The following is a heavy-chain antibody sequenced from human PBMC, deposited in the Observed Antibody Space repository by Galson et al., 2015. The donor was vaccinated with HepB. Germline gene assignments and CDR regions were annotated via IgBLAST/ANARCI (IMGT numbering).Heavy chain of an antibody. V-gene: IGHV3-23*01. CDR3: AKDRGSLIGPFDY. CDR2: ISGSGGST. J-gene: IGHJ4*02. D-gene: IGHD3-10*01. Sequence: SLRLSCAASGFTFSSYAMSWVRQAPGKGLEWVSAISGSGGSTYYADSVKGRFTISRDISKNTLYLQMNSLRAEDTALYYCAKDRGSLIGPFDYWGQETLVTVSS. CDR1: GFTFSSYA.